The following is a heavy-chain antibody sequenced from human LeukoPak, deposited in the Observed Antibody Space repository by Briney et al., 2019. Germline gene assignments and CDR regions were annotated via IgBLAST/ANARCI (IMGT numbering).Heavy chain of an antibody. CDR2: INHSGST. Sequence: SETLSLTCAVYGGSFSGYYWSWIRQPPGKGLEWIGEINHSGSTNYNPSLKSRVTISVDTSKNQFSLKLSSVTAADTAVYYCARGIDGYYVRAFDIWGQGTMVTVSS. D-gene: IGHD3-22*01. CDR1: GGSFSGYY. J-gene: IGHJ3*02. V-gene: IGHV4-34*01. CDR3: ARGIDGYYVRAFDI.